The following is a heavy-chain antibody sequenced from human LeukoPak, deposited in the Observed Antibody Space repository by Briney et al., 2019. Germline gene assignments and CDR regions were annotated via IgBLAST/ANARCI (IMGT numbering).Heavy chain of an antibody. J-gene: IGHJ4*02. CDR2: ISGSGGST. CDR1: GFTFSSYA. V-gene: IGHV3-23*01. CDR3: AKAPYESTVYYYYDY. Sequence: PGGTLRLSCAASGFTFSSYAMSWVRPAPGKGLEWVSAISGSGGSTYFADSVKGRFTISRDNSKNTLDLQMNSLRAEDTAVYYCAKAPYESTVYYYYDYWGQGTLVTVSS. D-gene: IGHD3-22*01.